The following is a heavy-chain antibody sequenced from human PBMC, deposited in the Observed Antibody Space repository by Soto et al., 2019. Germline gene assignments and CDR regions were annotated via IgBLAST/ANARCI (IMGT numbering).Heavy chain of an antibody. CDR2: IYPGDSDT. Sequence: GESLKISCKVSCYTFISYWIGWLRQKPGKGLEWMGMIYPGDSDTRYSPSFQGQVTISADKSINTAYLQWSSLEASDTAVYYCARIIAAYGTGFEYWGQGTLFSVSS. CDR1: CYTFISYW. J-gene: IGHJ4*02. CDR3: ARIIAAYGTGFEY. V-gene: IGHV5-51*01. D-gene: IGHD3-16*01.